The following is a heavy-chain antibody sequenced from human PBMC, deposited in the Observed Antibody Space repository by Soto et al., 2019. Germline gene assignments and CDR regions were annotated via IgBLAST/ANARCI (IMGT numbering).Heavy chain of an antibody. J-gene: IGHJ4*02. D-gene: IGHD5-18*01. V-gene: IGHV3-23*01. Sequence: PEASLRRSFRTSGFTFRTYAMNGFPLVPGQGLEWVSSILGGGASTYYADSVRGRFTISRDNSKNTLYLQMNSLRVEDTAVYYCVRGDGDYHDGNGYLGRHWGQGP. CDR3: VRGDGDYHDGNGYLGRH. CDR1: GFTFRTYA. CDR2: ILGGGAST.